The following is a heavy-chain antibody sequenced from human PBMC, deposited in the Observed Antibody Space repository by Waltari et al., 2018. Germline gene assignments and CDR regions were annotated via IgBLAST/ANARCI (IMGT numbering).Heavy chain of an antibody. V-gene: IGHV7-4-1*02. J-gene: IGHJ2*01. CDR3: ARKIGATSSAWYFDL. CDR1: GYSFSDYP. CDR2: INTEPGNP. D-gene: IGHD6-6*01. Sequence: QVQLVQSGSELREPGASVKISCQASGYSFSDYPMNWVRQAPGQGLEWMGWINTEPGNPTYAQGFTGRFVFSLDTSVSTAYLQISSLEAEDTAVYYCARKIGATSSAWYFDLWGRGSLVTVSS.